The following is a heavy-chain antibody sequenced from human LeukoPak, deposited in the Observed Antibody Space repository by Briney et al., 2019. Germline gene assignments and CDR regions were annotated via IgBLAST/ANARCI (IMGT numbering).Heavy chain of an antibody. V-gene: IGHV3-49*03. Sequence: PTGGSLRLSCTASGFTFGDYAMSWFRQAPGKGLEGVGFIRSKAYGGTTEYAASVKGRFTISRDDSKSIAYLQMNSLKTEDTAVYYCTRAGAGYSSGWYVSPTRSWGQGALVTVSS. CDR2: IRSKAYGGTT. J-gene: IGHJ4*02. D-gene: IGHD6-19*01. CDR1: GFTFGDYA. CDR3: TRAGAGYSSGWYVSPTRS.